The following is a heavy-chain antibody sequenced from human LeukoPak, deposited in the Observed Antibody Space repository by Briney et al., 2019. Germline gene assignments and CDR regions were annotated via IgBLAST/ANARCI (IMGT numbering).Heavy chain of an antibody. J-gene: IGHJ4*02. V-gene: IGHV1-46*01. Sequence: ASVRVSCKASGYTFTSYYMHWVRQAPGQGLEWMGIINPSGGSTSYAQKFQGRVTMTRDTSTSTVYMELSSLRSEDTAVYYCASFGVVVDTAMVDFDYWGQGTLVTVSS. D-gene: IGHD5-18*01. CDR2: INPSGGST. CDR3: ASFGVVVDTAMVDFDY. CDR1: GYTFTSYY.